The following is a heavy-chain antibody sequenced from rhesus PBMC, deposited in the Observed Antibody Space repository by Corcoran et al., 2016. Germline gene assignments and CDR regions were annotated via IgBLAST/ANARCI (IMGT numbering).Heavy chain of an antibody. CDR2: ISGGSGDT. Sequence: QGQLQESGPGLVKPSETLPLTCPVSCASLSRHYWNWLRQPPGKGLEWIGYISGGSGDTKYNSSLKGRVTMSRDTSKNQISLKLTAVTAADTAVYYCARDENNRFDVWGAGVLVTVAS. CDR1: CASLSRHY. CDR3: ARDENNRFDV. J-gene: IGHJ5-1*01. V-gene: IGHV4S6*01.